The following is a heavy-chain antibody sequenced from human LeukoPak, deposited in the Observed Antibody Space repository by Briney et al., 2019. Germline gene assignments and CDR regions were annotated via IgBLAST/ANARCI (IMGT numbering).Heavy chain of an antibody. Sequence: GASVKVSCKASGYTFTSYDINWVRQATGQGLEWMGWMNPNSGNTGYARKFQGRVTMTRNTSISTAYMELSSLRSEDTAVYYCARAVRKTGGVVITYYFDYWGQGTLVNVSS. CDR2: MNPNSGNT. V-gene: IGHV1-8*01. D-gene: IGHD3-22*01. J-gene: IGHJ4*02. CDR3: ARAVRKTGGVVITYYFDY. CDR1: GYTFTSYD.